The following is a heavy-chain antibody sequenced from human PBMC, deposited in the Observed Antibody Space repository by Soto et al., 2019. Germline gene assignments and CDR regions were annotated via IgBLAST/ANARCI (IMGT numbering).Heavy chain of an antibody. J-gene: IGHJ6*02. Sequence: ASVKVSCKTSGYTFTKYYMHWVRQAPGQGLEWMGVIDPGDGGTRYAQKFQGRVTMTEDTSTNTAYMELSSLRSEDTAVYYCAIVSIAARTGVRYYYYSGMDVWGQGTTVTVSS. D-gene: IGHD6-6*01. CDR2: IDPGDGGT. CDR1: GYTFTKYY. V-gene: IGHV1-46*01. CDR3: AIVSIAARTGVRYYYYSGMDV.